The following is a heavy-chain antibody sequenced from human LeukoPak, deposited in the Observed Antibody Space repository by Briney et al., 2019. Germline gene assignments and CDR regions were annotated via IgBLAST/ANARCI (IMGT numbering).Heavy chain of an antibody. CDR1: GFIFSNYA. CDR3: AKDRYYGDYWYYYYGMDV. D-gene: IGHD4-17*01. V-gene: IGHV3-30*04. Sequence: GGSLRLSCAASGFIFSNYAMHWVRQAPGKGLEWVAVISYDGGDIYYANSVKGRFTISRDDSKNTLFLQMSSLRPEDTAVYYCAKDRYYGDYWYYYYGMDVWGQGTTVTVSS. CDR2: ISYDGGDI. J-gene: IGHJ6*02.